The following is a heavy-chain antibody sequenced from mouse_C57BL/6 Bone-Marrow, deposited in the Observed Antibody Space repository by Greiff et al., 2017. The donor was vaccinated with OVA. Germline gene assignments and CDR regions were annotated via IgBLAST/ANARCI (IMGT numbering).Heavy chain of an antibody. J-gene: IGHJ1*03. CDR2: IDPNRGGT. CDR3: ASPSYYGSSYSGYFDV. CDR1: GYTFTRYW. Sequence: MESCQASGYTFTRYWMHWVMQRPGRGSAWIGRIDPNRGGTKYNEKFKSKAILTVDTPTSTAYMQLSSLTYADSAVYYCASPSYYGSSYSGYFDVWGTVTTVTVAS. D-gene: IGHD1-1*01. V-gene: IGHV1-72*01.